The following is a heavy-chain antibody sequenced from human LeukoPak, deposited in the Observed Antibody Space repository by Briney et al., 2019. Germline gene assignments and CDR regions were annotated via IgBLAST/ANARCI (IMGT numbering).Heavy chain of an antibody. CDR1: GSIFTSYW. Sequence: RGASLQISCKCSGSIFTSYWIGWVRPLPGKGLEWMGIIYPGDSDTRYSPSFQGQVTISADKSISTAYLQWSSLKASDTAMYYCARLDVDTAMFWGQGTLVTVSS. CDR2: IYPGDSDT. D-gene: IGHD5-18*01. V-gene: IGHV5-51*01. J-gene: IGHJ4*02. CDR3: ARLDVDTAMF.